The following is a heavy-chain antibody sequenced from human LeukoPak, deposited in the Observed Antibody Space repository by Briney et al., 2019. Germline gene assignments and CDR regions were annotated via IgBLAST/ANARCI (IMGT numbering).Heavy chain of an antibody. Sequence: GGSLRLSCAASGFTFSSYGMHWVRQAPGRGLEWVAFIRYDGSNKYYADSVKGRFTISRDNSKNTLYLQMNSLRAEDTAVYYCAKAGPTYYYDMNWFDPWGQGTLVTVSS. D-gene: IGHD3-22*01. CDR1: GFTFSSYG. CDR2: IRYDGSNK. CDR3: AKAGPTYYYDMNWFDP. V-gene: IGHV3-30*02. J-gene: IGHJ5*02.